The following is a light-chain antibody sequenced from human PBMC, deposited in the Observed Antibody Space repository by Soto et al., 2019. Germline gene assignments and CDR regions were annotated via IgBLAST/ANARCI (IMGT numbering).Light chain of an antibody. CDR3: QHYYSYPWT. Sequence: AIRMTQSPSSLSASTGDRVTITCRASQGVSSSVAWYQQKPGKAPKLLIYAASTMQSGVPSRFSGSGSGTDFILTISCLQSEDFATYYCQHYYSYPWTFGQGTKVEIK. CDR2: AAS. J-gene: IGKJ1*01. CDR1: QGVSSS. V-gene: IGKV1-8*01.